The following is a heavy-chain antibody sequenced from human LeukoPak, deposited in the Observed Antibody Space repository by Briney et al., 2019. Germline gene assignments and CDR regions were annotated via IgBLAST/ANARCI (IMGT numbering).Heavy chain of an antibody. CDR3: ARENNYDSSGYSPHYFDY. CDR1: GYTFTSYY. Sequence: ASVKVSCKASGYTFTSYYMHWVRQAPGQGLEWMGIINPSGGSTSYAQKFQGRVTMTRDMSTSTVYMELSSLRSEDTAMYYCARENNYDSSGYSPHYFDYWGQGTLVTVSS. CDR2: INPSGGST. V-gene: IGHV1-46*01. J-gene: IGHJ4*02. D-gene: IGHD3-22*01.